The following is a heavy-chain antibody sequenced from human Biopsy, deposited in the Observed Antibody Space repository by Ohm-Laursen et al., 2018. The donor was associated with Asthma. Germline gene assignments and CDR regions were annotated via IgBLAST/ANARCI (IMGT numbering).Heavy chain of an antibody. CDR2: SNAGYGNT. CDR1: GYTFTSYA. V-gene: IGHV1-3*01. J-gene: IGHJ4*02. Sequence: GASVKVSCKASGYTFTSYALHWVRQAPGLRPERMGRSNAGYGNTKYSQKFQGRLTITRDTSASTVYMELSALTSEDTAVYFCAWPDMVASIFRVWGQGTLVTVSS. D-gene: IGHD3-3*01. CDR3: AWPDMVASIFRV.